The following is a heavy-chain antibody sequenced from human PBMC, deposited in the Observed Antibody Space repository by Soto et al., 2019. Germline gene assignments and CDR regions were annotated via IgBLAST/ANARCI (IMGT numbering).Heavy chain of an antibody. D-gene: IGHD4-4*01. CDR1: GGSFSGYY. CDR3: ARDVRTVTTRPHWWFDP. CDR2: INHSGST. V-gene: IGHV4-34*01. Sequence: SETLSLTCAVYGGSFSGYYWSWIRQPPGKGLEWIGEINHSGSTNYNPSLKSRVTISVDTSKNQFSLKLSSVTAADTAVYYCARDVRTVTTRPHWWFDPWGQGTLVTVSS. J-gene: IGHJ5*02.